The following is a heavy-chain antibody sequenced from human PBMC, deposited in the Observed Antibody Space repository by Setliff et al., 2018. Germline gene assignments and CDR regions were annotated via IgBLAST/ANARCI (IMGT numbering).Heavy chain of an antibody. Sequence: GASVKVSCKASGYTFTSYYMHWVRQAPGQGLEWMGWISAYNGYIIYAQKLQGRVTMTTDTSTSTAYMEVRSLRSDDTAVYYCARAPGTVVVPASRSAFDIWGQGTMVTVSS. V-gene: IGHV1-18*04. CDR3: ARAPGTVVVPASRSAFDI. CDR2: ISAYNGYI. J-gene: IGHJ3*02. CDR1: GYTFTSYY. D-gene: IGHD2-2*01.